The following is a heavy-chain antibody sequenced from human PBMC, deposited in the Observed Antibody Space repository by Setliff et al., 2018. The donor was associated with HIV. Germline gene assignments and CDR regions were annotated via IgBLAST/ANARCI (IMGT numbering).Heavy chain of an antibody. CDR1: GGSISTSRYY. CDR3: ASLDGSESPYIYYYYMDV. Sequence: PSETLSLTCTVSGGSISTSRYYWGWIRQPPGKGPEWIGSINYRGNTYYNPSLKSRAAISVDTSKNQISLKLSSVTAADTAVYYCASLDGSESPYIYYYYMDVWGEGTAVTVSS. D-gene: IGHD3-10*01. CDR2: INYRGNT. J-gene: IGHJ6*03. V-gene: IGHV4-39*01.